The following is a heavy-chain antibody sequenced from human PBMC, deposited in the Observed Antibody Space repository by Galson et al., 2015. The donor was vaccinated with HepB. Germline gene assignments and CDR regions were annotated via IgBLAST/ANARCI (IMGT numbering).Heavy chain of an antibody. CDR2: VSYDGSNK. D-gene: IGHD6-6*01. Sequence: SLRLSCAASGLIFSEYSMHWVRQAPGKGLEWAAVVSYDGSNKNYADSVKGRFTISRDNSKNTLFLQMKSLRGEDTAVYYCAQDKRSISARHVSYYYYGMDVWGQGTTVTVSS. J-gene: IGHJ6*02. V-gene: IGHV3-30*18. CDR1: GLIFSEYS. CDR3: AQDKRSISARHVSYYYYGMDV.